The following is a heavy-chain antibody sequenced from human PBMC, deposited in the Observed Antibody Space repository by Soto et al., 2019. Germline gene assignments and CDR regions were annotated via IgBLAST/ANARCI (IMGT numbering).Heavy chain of an antibody. V-gene: IGHV4-4*02. CDR2: IYHSGST. D-gene: IGHD1-26*01. CDR3: ARVSGSYYYGMDV. Sequence: SQTLSLTCAVSGGSISSSNWWSWVRQPPGKGLEWIGEIYHSGSTNYNPSLKSRVTISVDKSKNQFSLKLSSVTAADTAVYYCARVSGSYYYGMDVWGQGTTVTVS. J-gene: IGHJ6*02. CDR1: GGSISSSNW.